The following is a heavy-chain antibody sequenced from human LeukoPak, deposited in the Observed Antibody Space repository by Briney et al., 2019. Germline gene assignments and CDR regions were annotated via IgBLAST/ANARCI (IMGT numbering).Heavy chain of an antibody. CDR3: AREAMIAAAGTEFDY. CDR1: GFTFSSYI. Sequence: GGSLRLSCAASGFTFSSYIMNWVRQAPGKGLEWVSYISSSSSTIYYADSVKGRFTISRDNAKNSLYLQMNSLRAEDTALYYCAREAMIAAAGTEFDYWGQGTLVTVSS. CDR2: ISSSSSTI. D-gene: IGHD6-13*01. J-gene: IGHJ4*02. V-gene: IGHV3-48*01.